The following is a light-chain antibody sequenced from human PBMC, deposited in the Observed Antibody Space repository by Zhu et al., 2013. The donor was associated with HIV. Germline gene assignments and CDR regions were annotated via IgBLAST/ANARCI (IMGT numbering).Light chain of an antibody. V-gene: IGKV3-15*01. J-gene: IGKJ1*01. Sequence: EIVMTQSPATLSVSPGERATLSCRASQSVSTNLAWYQQKPGQAPRLLIYDASTRATGFSARFSGSGSGTEFTLTISGLQSDDFAVYYCQQYHDWPRTFGQGTRVDIK. CDR3: QQYHDWPRT. CDR2: DAS. CDR1: QSVSTN.